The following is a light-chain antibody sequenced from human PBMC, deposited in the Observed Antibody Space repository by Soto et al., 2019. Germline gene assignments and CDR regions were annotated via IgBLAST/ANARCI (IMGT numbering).Light chain of an antibody. Sequence: QSALTQPPSASGSPGQSVTISCTGTSSDVGGYNLVSWYQQHPGKAPKLMIYEVTNRPSGVSDRFSGSKSGSTASLTISGLQAEDEADYHCTSYTSNTALVFGTGTKLTVL. CDR2: EVT. V-gene: IGLV2-14*01. CDR3: TSYTSNTALV. J-gene: IGLJ1*01. CDR1: SSDVGGYNL.